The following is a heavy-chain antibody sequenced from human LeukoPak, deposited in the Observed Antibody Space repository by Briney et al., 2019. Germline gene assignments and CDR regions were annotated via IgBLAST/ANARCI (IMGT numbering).Heavy chain of an antibody. CDR3: ARRDRRHFDY. Sequence: ASVKVSCKASGYAFTSYYMHWVRQAPGQGLEWMGIINPSGGSTSYAQKFQGRVTITRDTSANTAYMELSSLRSEDTAVYYCARRDRRHFDYWGQGTLVTVSS. D-gene: IGHD3-22*01. V-gene: IGHV1-46*01. J-gene: IGHJ4*02. CDR1: GYAFTSYY. CDR2: INPSGGST.